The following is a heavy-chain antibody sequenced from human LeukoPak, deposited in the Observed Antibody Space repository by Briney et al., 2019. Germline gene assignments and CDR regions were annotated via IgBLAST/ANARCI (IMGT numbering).Heavy chain of an antibody. CDR2: VYYTGST. D-gene: IGHD3-3*01. CDR3: ARVTITIFGVVSGWFDP. V-gene: IGHV4-59*01. CDR1: GGSISTYY. Sequence: SETLSLTCTVSGGSISTYYWSWIRQPPGKGLEWIGYVYYTGSTKYNPSLKSRVTISADTSKNQFSLKLSSVTAADTAVYYCARVTITIFGVVSGWFDPWGQGTLSPSPQ. J-gene: IGHJ5*02.